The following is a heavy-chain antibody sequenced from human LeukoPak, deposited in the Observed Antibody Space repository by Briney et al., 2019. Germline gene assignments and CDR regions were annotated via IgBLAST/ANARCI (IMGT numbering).Heavy chain of an antibody. J-gene: IGHJ6*02. Sequence: ASVKVSCKASGYSFTNYGITWVRQAPGQGLEWLGWISANSGYTNYAQKFQGRVTMTTDTSTSTVYMELSSLRSDDTAVYYCARGSGYYINGMDVWGQGTTVTVSS. CDR1: GYSFTNYG. D-gene: IGHD3-3*01. CDR3: ARGSGYYINGMDV. CDR2: ISANSGYT. V-gene: IGHV1-18*01.